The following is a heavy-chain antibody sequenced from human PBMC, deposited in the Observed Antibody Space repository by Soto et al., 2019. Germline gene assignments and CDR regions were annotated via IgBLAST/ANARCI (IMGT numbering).Heavy chain of an antibody. CDR1: GGSVTSDEDY. CDR2: ISNSGST. D-gene: IGHD3-9*01. V-gene: IGHV4-30-4*01. J-gene: IGHJ4*02. Sequence: PSETLSLTCTVSGGSVTSDEDYWTWIRQSPGKGPEWIGYISNSGSTGYNPSLKTRLSMSVDRSKNQFSLKLSSVTAADTAVYYCARERRYLDWLLVFDYWGQGALVTVSS. CDR3: ARERRYLDWLLVFDY.